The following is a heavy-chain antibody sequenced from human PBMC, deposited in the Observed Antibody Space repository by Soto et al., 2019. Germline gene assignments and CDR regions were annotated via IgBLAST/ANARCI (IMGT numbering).Heavy chain of an antibody. CDR3: ARDRINLNNYYDSSGYRDAFDI. CDR2: IYSGGST. D-gene: IGHD3-22*01. J-gene: IGHJ3*02. CDR1: GFTVSSNY. V-gene: IGHV3-66*01. Sequence: PGGSLRLSCAASGFTVSSNYMSWVRQAPGKGLEWVSVIYSGGSTYYADSVKGRFTISRDNSKNTLYLQMNSLRAEDTAVYYCARDRINLNNYYDSSGYRDAFDIWGQGTMVTVSS.